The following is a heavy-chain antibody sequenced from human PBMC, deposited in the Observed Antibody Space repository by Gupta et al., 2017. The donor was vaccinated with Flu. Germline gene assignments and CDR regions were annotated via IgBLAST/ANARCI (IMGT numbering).Heavy chain of an antibody. V-gene: IGHV4-59*01. CDR2: IYYSGST. CDR1: GGSISSYY. Sequence: QVQLLESGPGLVKPSETLSLTCTVSGGSISSYYWRWIRQPPGQGLAWIGYIYYSGSTNYNPSLKSRVTVSVDTSKNQFSLKLSSVTAADTAVYYCARGRGLSRRDGYRVAKYYYGMDVWGQGTTVTVSS. J-gene: IGHJ6*02. CDR3: ARGRGLSRRDGYRVAKYYYGMDV. D-gene: IGHD5-24*01.